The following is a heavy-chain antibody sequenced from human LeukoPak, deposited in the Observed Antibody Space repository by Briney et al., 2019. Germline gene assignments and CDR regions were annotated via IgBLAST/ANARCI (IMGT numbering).Heavy chain of an antibody. CDR1: GFTFSSYS. CDR3: AREGEEGYCSSTSCIYYGMDV. Sequence: GGSLRLSCAASGFTFSSYSMNWVRQAPGKGLEWVSSSSSSSSYIYYADSVKGRFTISRDNAKNSLYLQMNSLRAEDTAVYCCAREGEEGYCSSTSCIYYGMDVWGKGTTVTVSS. J-gene: IGHJ6*04. CDR2: SSSSSSYI. D-gene: IGHD2-2*01. V-gene: IGHV3-21*01.